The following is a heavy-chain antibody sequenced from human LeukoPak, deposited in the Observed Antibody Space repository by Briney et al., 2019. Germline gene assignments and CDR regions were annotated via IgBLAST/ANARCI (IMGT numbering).Heavy chain of an antibody. CDR2: ISGDGGSA. J-gene: IGHJ4*02. CDR3: VKDSSSGSYFDY. D-gene: IGHD3-10*01. CDR1: GITFDDYA. Sequence: GSLRLSCAISGITFDDYAMQWVRQAPGKGLEWVSLISGDGGSAYYSDSVKGRFTISRDNSRNTLHLQMSSLRVEDTAVYYCVKDSSSGSYFDYWGQGTLVTVSS. V-gene: IGHV3-43*02.